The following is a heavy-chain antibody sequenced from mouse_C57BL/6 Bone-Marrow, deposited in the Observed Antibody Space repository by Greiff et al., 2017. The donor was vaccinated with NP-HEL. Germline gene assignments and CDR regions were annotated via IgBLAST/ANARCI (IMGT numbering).Heavy chain of an antibody. CDR1: GYSFTGYF. J-gene: IGHJ2*01. CDR3: ARSDYGSSYGY. D-gene: IGHD1-1*01. CDR2: INPYNGDT. V-gene: IGHV1-20*01. Sequence: VQLKESGPELVKPGDSVKISCKASGYSFTGYFMNWVMQSHGKSLEWIGRINPYNGDTFYNQKFKGKATLTVDKSSSTANIELRSLTSEDSAVYYCARSDYGSSYGYWGQGTTLTVSS.